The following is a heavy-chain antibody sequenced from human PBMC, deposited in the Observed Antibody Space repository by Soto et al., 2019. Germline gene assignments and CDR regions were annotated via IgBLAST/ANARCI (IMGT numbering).Heavy chain of an antibody. CDR1: GFTFSDYA. CDR3: AKDYLGSSVMFDY. CDR2: ITGNGRET. J-gene: IGHJ4*02. V-gene: IGHV3-23*01. D-gene: IGHD3-22*01. Sequence: PGGSLRLSCAASGFTFSDYARSWVRQVPGKGLGWVSGITGNGRETYYADSVKGRLTISRDQSKNRLYMQMNSLRAEDTAVSYCAKDYLGSSVMFDYWGQANMVTVS.